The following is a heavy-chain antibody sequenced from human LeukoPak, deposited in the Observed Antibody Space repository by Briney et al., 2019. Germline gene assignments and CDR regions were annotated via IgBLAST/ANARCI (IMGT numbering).Heavy chain of an antibody. CDR3: ARLWSTYCSGGSCPYQPNY. V-gene: IGHV4-61*02. CDR2: IYSSGST. D-gene: IGHD2-15*01. J-gene: IGHJ4*02. CDR1: GTSISSGDYY. Sequence: TPSQTLSLTCTVSGTSISSGDYYWNWIRQPAGKGLEWIGRIYSSGSTNYNPSLRRRVTISRDTSKNQLSLQLNSVTAADAAVYYGARLWSTYCSGGSCPYQPNYWGQGTLATVAS.